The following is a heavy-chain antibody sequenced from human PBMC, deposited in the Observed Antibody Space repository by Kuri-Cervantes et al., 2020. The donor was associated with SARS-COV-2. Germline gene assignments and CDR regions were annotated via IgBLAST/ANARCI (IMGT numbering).Heavy chain of an antibody. CDR2: IYPGDSDT. V-gene: IGHV5-51*01. Sequence: GESLKISCKGSGYSFTTYWIAWVRQMPGKGLEWVGIIYPGDSDTRYSPSFQGQVTISADKSINTAFLQWSSLKASDTAIYYCARRAYGEEVDYYYMDVWGKGTTVTVSS. J-gene: IGHJ6*03. CDR3: ARRAYGEEVDYYYMDV. CDR1: GYSFTTYW. D-gene: IGHD4-17*01.